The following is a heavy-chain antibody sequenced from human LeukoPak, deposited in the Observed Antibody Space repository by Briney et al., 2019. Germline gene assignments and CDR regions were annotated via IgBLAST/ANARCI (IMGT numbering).Heavy chain of an antibody. CDR2: IYRGGST. V-gene: IGHV4-59*01. Sequence: PSETLSLTCAVSTGSISGFFWSWIRQPPGKGLEWIGYIYRGGSTNYHPSLQSRVTISVDTSKNQFSLKLTTVTAADTAVYACARGRDYSTVFRYYYVDVWGKGTTVTISS. CDR3: ARGRDYSTVFRYYYVDV. J-gene: IGHJ6*03. D-gene: IGHD4-11*01. CDR1: TGSISGFF.